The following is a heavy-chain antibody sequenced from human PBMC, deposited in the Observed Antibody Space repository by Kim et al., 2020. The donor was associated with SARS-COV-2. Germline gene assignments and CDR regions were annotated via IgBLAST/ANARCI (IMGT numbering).Heavy chain of an antibody. J-gene: IGHJ6*02. V-gene: IGHV4-61*02. CDR3: ARDPVAGTGYTYYYYYGMDV. Sequence: SETLSLTCTVSGGSISSGSYYWSWIRQPAGKGLEWIGRIYTSGSTNYNPSLKSRVTISADTSKNQFSLKLSSVTAADTAVYYCARDPVAGTGYTYYYYYGMDVWGQGTTVTVSS. D-gene: IGHD6-19*01. CDR2: IYTSGST. CDR1: GGSISSGSYY.